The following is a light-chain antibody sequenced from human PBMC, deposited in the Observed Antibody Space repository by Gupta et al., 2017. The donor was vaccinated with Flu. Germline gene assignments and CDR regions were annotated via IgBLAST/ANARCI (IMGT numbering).Light chain of an antibody. CDR1: QSLLHENGYNY. Sequence: DIVMSQSPLSLPVTPGEPASISCRSSQSLLHENGYNYLDWYLQKPGQSPLLLIYLGSIRASGVPERYRGSGSGTDFTLKISRVEAEDVGVYYCMQPVEVPPWTFGQGTRVDIK. CDR2: LGS. J-gene: IGKJ1*01. CDR3: MQPVEVPPWT. V-gene: IGKV2-28*01.